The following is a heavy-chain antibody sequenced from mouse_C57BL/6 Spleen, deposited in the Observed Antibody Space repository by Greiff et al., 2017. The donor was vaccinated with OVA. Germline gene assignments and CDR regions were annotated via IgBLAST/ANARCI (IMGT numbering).Heavy chain of an antibody. V-gene: IGHV5-17*01. CDR1: GFTFSDYG. D-gene: IGHD2-4*01. CDR3: ARRWNMITTGGSFAD. CDR2: ISRGSSTI. Sequence: EVKLVESGGGLVKPGGSLKLSCAASGFTFSDYGMHWVRQAPEKGLEWVAYISRGSSTIYYADTVKGRFTISRDNAKNTLFLQMTSLRSEDTAMYCCARRWNMITTGGSFADWGKGTLVTVSA. J-gene: IGHJ3*01.